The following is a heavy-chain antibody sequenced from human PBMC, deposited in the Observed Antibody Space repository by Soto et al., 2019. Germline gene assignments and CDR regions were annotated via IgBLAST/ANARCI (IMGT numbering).Heavy chain of an antibody. Sequence: QVQLVQSGAEVRKPGASVNVSCRASGYNFIAYYIHWIRQSPGRRLEWMGWINPVSGATEFAQNSQGRVTMTRDTSLSTAYMELSRLVSDDTAVYYCARDKAGYYDRFFDQWGLGTLVTVSS. CDR3: ARDKAGYYDRFFDQ. V-gene: IGHV1-2*02. CDR2: INPVSGAT. CDR1: GYNFIAYY. J-gene: IGHJ4*02. D-gene: IGHD1-26*01.